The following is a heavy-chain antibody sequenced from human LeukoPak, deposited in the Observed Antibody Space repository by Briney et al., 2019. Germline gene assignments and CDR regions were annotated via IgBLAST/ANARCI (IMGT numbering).Heavy chain of an antibody. V-gene: IGHV1-69*13. CDR3: ARDTDIVVVPAAHYYYYGMDV. D-gene: IGHD2-2*01. CDR2: IIPIFGTA. CDR1: GYTFTSYA. Sequence: APVKVSCKASGYTFTSYAISWVRQAPGQGLEWMGGIIPIFGTANYAQKFQGRVTITADESTSTAYMELSSLRSEDTAVYYCARDTDIVVVPAAHYYYYGMDVWGQGTTVTVSS. J-gene: IGHJ6*02.